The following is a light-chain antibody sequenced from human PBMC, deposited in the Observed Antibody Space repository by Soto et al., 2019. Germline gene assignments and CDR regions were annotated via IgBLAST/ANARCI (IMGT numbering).Light chain of an antibody. V-gene: IGLV2-8*01. CDR2: EVS. CDR3: SSYAGSNKV. J-gene: IGLJ1*01. CDR1: SSDVGGYNY. Sequence: QSVLTQPPSASGSPGQSVTISCTGTSSDVGGYNYVSWYQQHPGKAPKLMIYEVSKRPSGVPDRVSGSKSGNTASLTVSGLQAEDEADYYCSSYAGSNKVFGTGTKVTVL.